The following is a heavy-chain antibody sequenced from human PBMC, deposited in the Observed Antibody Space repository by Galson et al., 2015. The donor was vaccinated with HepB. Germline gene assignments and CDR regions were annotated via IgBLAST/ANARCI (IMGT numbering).Heavy chain of an antibody. CDR2: INPNNGDT. Sequence: SVKVSCKASGYTFTGYYMYWLQQAPGQGLEWMGRINPNNGDTIYAQKFQGRVTMTRDTSISTAYMELSRLRSDDTAVYYCARVHSTSFLDHWGQGTLVTVSS. D-gene: IGHD6-6*01. V-gene: IGHV1-2*06. CDR3: ARVHSTSFLDH. CDR1: GYTFTGYY. J-gene: IGHJ4*02.